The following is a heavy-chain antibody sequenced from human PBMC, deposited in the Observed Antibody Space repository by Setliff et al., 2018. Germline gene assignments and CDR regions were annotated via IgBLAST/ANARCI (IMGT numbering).Heavy chain of an antibody. CDR2: IGGRGIST. J-gene: IGHJ4*02. D-gene: IGHD3-10*01. V-gene: IGHV3-23*01. CDR3: AKAPSVRGVIWAFDY. CDR1: GFTFGDFA. Sequence: GGSLRLSCAASGFTFGDFAMTWVRQAPGKGLEWVSGIGGRGISTYYADSVKGRFIISRDNSKNTLYLHMNSLRVEDTAVYSCAKAPSVRGVIWAFDYWGQGTLVTVSS.